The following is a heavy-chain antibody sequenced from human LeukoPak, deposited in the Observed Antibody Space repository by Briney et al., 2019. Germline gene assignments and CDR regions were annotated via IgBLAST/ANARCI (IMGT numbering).Heavy chain of an antibody. D-gene: IGHD3-10*01. J-gene: IGHJ4*02. CDR3: EKDMALLWFGDFDY. V-gene: IGHV3-30*02. CDR1: GFTFSSYG. CDR2: IRDDGSNK. Sequence: GGSLRLSCAASGFTFSSYGMHWVPQAPGKGLEWVAFIRDDGSNKYDADSVKGRFTISRDNSKNTLYLQMNSLRAEETAVYYCEKDMALLWFGDFDYWGQGTLVTVSS.